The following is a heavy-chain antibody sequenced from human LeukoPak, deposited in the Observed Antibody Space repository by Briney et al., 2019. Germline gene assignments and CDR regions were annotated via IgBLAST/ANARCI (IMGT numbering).Heavy chain of an antibody. CDR2: VYLGDCDT. D-gene: IGHD3-10*01. Sequence: AEPLKISCKGSGDNFNRHWICWGRQLSGEGVEGMGFVYLGDCDTRYSPSVQGQIIISADNSISTAYLQWSSLKASDTAMYYCARASGMVRGVSRGFDYWGQGTLVTVSS. J-gene: IGHJ4*02. V-gene: IGHV5-51*01. CDR1: GDNFNRHW. CDR3: ARASGMVRGVSRGFDY.